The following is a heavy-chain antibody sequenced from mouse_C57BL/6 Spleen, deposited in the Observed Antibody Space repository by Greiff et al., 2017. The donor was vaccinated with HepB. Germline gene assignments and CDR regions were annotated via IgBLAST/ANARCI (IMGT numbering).Heavy chain of an antibody. J-gene: IGHJ4*01. Sequence: EVQRVESGGGLVKPGGSLKLSCAASGFTFSDYGMHWVRQAPEKGLEWVAYISSGSSTIYYADTVKGRFTISRDNAKNTLFLQMTSLRSEDTAMYYCAKGYGNVIMDYWGQGTSVTVSS. CDR3: AKGYGNVIMDY. CDR2: ISSGSSTI. V-gene: IGHV5-17*01. D-gene: IGHD2-10*02. CDR1: GFTFSDYG.